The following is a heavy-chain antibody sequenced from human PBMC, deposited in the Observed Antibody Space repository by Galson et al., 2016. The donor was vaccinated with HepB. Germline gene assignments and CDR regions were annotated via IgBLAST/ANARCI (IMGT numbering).Heavy chain of an antibody. V-gene: IGHV3-7*01. D-gene: IGHD4-23*01. CDR1: GFTFINYW. CDR2: IKQDGSEK. J-gene: IGHJ3*02. Sequence: SLRLSCAASGFTFINYWMSWVRQAPGKGLEWVANIKQDGSEKSYVDSVKGRFTVSRDNAKNSLYLQMNSLRAEDTAVYYCARDGFGGFDIWGQGTLVTVSS. CDR3: ARDGFGGFDI.